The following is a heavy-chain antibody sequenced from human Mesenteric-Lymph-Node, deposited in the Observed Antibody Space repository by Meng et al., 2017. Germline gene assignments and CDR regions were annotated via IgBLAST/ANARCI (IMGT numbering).Heavy chain of an antibody. CDR2: INAGNGNT. Sequence: ASVKVSCKASGYTFTSYAMHWVRQAPGQRLEWMGWINAGNGNTKYSQKFQGRVTITRDTSASTAYMELSSLRSEDTAVYYCAGERAIGAVAGTRGWFDPWGQGTLVTVSS. CDR1: GYTFTSYA. CDR3: AGERAIGAVAGTRGWFDP. V-gene: IGHV1-3*01. J-gene: IGHJ5*02. D-gene: IGHD6-19*01.